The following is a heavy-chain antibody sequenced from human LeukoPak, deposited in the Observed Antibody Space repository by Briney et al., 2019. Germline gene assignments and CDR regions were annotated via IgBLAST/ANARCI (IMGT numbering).Heavy chain of an antibody. CDR2: IFHSGTT. D-gene: IGHD6-19*01. V-gene: IGHV4-4*02. CDR1: GGSISSSNW. CDR3: ASFAFGGWYYFDY. Sequence: PSETLSLTCAASGGSISSSNWWSWVRQPPGKGREWIGEIFHSGTTNYNPSLKSRVTISVDKSKNQFSLRLRSVTVADTAVYYCASFAFGGWYYFDYWGQGTLVTVSS. J-gene: IGHJ4*02.